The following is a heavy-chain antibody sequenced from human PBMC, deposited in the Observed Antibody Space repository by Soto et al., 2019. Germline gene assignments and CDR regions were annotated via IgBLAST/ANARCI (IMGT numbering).Heavy chain of an antibody. Sequence: QVHLVQSGAEVKKPGASVKVSCKASGYTFTSYGITWVRQAPGQGLEWMGWISAHHGNTVYAQKLQGRVIVTRDTSTSTAYMEVGSLRSDDTAVYYCARGRYGEYWGQGALVTVSS. CDR3: ARGRYGEY. V-gene: IGHV1-18*01. CDR2: ISAHHGNT. D-gene: IGHD3-10*01. CDR1: GYTFTSYG. J-gene: IGHJ4*02.